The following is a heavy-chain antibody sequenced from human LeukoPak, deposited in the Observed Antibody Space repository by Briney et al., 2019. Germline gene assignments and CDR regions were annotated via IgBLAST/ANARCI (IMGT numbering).Heavy chain of an antibody. J-gene: IGHJ4*02. V-gene: IGHV3-7*01. CDR2: IKQDGSEK. D-gene: IGHD6-19*01. CDR1: GFTFSSYW. Sequence: GGSLRLSCAASGFTFSSYWMSWVRQAPGKGLEWVAHIKQDGSEKYYVDSVKGGFTISRDNAKNSLYLQMNSLRAEDTAVYYCASSHSSGWPYYFDYWGQGTLVTVTS. CDR3: ASSHSSGWPYYFDY.